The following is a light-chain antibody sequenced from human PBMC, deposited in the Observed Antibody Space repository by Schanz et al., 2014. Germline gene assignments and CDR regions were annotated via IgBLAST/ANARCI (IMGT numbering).Light chain of an antibody. CDR3: QQRSNWPPIT. Sequence: EIVLTQSPATLSLSPGERATLSCRASQSVSSYLAWYQQKPGQAPRLLIYGASNRATGIPARFGGSGSGTDFTLTISSLEPDDFAVYYCQQRSNWPPITFGQGTRLEIK. CDR1: QSVSSY. J-gene: IGKJ5*01. V-gene: IGKV3-11*01. CDR2: GAS.